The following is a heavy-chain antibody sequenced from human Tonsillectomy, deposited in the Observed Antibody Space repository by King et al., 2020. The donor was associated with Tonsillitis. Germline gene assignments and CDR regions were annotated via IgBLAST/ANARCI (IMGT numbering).Heavy chain of an antibody. J-gene: IGHJ4*02. D-gene: IGHD3-16*01. V-gene: IGHV3-9*01. CDR1: GFMFDDCA. CDR2: INWSGGRL. Sequence: QLVQSGGGLVHPGGSLRLSCAASGFMFDDCAMHWVRQAPGKGLEWVSGINWSGGRLGYTDSVKGRFTISRDNAKNSLYLQMNSLRAEDTALYYCAKGIFGMITPFDYWGQGTLVTVSS. CDR3: AKGIFGMITPFDY.